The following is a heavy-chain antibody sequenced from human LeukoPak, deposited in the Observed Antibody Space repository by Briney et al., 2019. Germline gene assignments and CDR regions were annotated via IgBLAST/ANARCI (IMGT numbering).Heavy chain of an antibody. J-gene: IGHJ5*02. Sequence: GGSLRLSCAASGFTFNNYAMTWVRQAPGKGLEWVSSITGSGGSTYYANFVKGRFTISRDNSKNTLYLQMYSLRVEDTAVYYCAKPPGVSYWFDPWGQGTLVTVSS. CDR1: GFTFNNYA. D-gene: IGHD3-10*01. CDR2: ITGSGGST. V-gene: IGHV3-23*01. CDR3: AKPPGVSYWFDP.